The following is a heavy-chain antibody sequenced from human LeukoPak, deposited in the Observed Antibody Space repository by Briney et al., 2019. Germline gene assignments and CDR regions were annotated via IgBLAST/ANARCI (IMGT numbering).Heavy chain of an antibody. CDR2: ISSSGSTI. D-gene: IGHD3-16*01. V-gene: IGHV3-11*01. Sequence: GGSLRLSCAASGFTFSDYYMSWIRQAPGKGLEWVSYISSSGSTIYYADSVKGRFTISRDNAKNSPYLQMNSLRAEDTAVYYCARAHFWDYYYGMDVWGQGTTVTVSS. CDR1: GFTFSDYY. CDR3: ARAHFWDYYYGMDV. J-gene: IGHJ6*02.